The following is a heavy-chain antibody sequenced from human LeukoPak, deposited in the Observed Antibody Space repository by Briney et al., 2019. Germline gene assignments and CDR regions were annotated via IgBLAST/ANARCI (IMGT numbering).Heavy chain of an antibody. CDR3: ARSYCGGDCHLDY. V-gene: IGHV3-23*01. Sequence: GGSMRLSCAAYGFTFSSYAMSWVRQAPGKGLEWVSAISGSGGSTYYADSVKGRFTISRDKSKNTLYLQMNSLRAEDTAVYYCARSYCGGDCHLDYWGQGTLVTVSS. CDR1: GFTFSSYA. D-gene: IGHD2-21*01. J-gene: IGHJ4*02. CDR2: ISGSGGST.